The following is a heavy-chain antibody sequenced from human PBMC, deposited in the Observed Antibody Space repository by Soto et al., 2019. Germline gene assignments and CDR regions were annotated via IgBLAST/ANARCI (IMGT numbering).Heavy chain of an antibody. CDR3: ARDLSERPYTIFGVVIPYYYYGMDV. D-gene: IGHD3-3*01. CDR1: GYTFTSYG. J-gene: IGHJ6*02. Sequence: ASVKVSCKASGYTFTSYGISWVRQAPGQGLEWMGWISAYNGNTNYAQKLQGRVTMTTDTSTSTAYIELRSLRADDTAVYYCARDLSERPYTIFGVVIPYYYYGMDVWGQGTTVTVSS. V-gene: IGHV1-18*04. CDR2: ISAYNGNT.